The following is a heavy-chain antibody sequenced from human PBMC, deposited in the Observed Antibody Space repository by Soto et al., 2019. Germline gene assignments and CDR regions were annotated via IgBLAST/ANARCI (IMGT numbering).Heavy chain of an antibody. D-gene: IGHD3-3*01. J-gene: IGHJ3*02. CDR2: ISGSGGST. V-gene: IGHV3-23*01. CDR1: GFTFSTYS. CDR3: AKDWTSI. Sequence: EVQLLESGGGLVQPGGSLRISCAASGFTFSTYSMTWVRQAPGKGLEWVSTISGSGGSTYYIDSVKGRFTISRDNSKNTLYLQMNSLRAEDTAVYYCAKDWTSIWGQGTRVTVSS.